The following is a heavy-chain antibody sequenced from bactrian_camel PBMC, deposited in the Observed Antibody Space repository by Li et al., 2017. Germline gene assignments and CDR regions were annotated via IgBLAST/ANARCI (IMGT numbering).Heavy chain of an antibody. CDR1: GLSFGVYA. D-gene: IGHD3*01. V-gene: IGHV3-1*01. Sequence: DVQLVESGGALVQTGGSLRLSCTVSGLSFGVYAMGWFRQAPGKAREGVAIIDAGGSTFYADFVRGRFTVSQDNSKNTLSLQMNDLKPEDTAVYYCAVVSWVASGPSVNYWGQGTQVTVS. CDR3: AVVSWVASGPSVNY. J-gene: IGHJ4*01. CDR2: IDAGGST.